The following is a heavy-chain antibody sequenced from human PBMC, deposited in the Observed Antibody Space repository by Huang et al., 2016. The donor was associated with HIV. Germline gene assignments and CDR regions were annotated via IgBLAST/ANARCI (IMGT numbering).Heavy chain of an antibody. CDR2: IYHSGTA. CDR3: ARDLYSSGWHAFDT. J-gene: IGHJ3*02. CDR1: GGSIISSGYS. V-gene: IGHV4-30-2*01. Sequence: QLQLQESGSRLVRPSETLSLTCAVSGGSIISSGYSWGWIRQPPGKGLEWIGHIYHSGTASYNPSLKSRVTMSVDTSKDRFSLKLTSVTAADTAVYYCARDLYSSGWHAFDTWGQGTMVTVSS. D-gene: IGHD6-19*01.